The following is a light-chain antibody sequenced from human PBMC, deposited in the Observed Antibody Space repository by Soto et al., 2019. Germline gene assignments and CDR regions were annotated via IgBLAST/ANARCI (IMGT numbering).Light chain of an antibody. CDR2: KAS. V-gene: IGKV1-5*03. CDR1: QSISSW. J-gene: IGKJ2*01. CDR3: RQYGSSPSYT. Sequence: DIQMTQSPSTLSASVGDRVSITCRASQSISSWLAWYQQKPGKVPKLLIYKASSLESGVPSRFSGSGSGTEFTLTISRLEPEDFAVYYCRQYGSSPSYTFGQGTKLEIK.